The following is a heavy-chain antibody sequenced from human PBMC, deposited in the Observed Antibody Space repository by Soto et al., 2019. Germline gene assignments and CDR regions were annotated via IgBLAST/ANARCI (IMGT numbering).Heavy chain of an antibody. CDR3: ARSRSGAVADAFDF. J-gene: IGHJ4*02. CDR2: ISRDGSNK. V-gene: IGHV3-30*04. D-gene: IGHD3-10*01. CDR1: GFTFRSYA. Sequence: QVQVVESGGGVVQPGRSLRLSCAASGFTFRSYAMHWVRQAPGKGLEGVAVISRDGSNKYYVDSVKGRFTISRDNSKDTVYLQMNSLRDEDSAMFYCARSRSGAVADAFDFWGQGTLVTVSS.